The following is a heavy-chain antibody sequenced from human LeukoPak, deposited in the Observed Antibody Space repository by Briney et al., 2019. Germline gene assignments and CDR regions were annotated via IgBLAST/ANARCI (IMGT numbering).Heavy chain of an antibody. CDR2: LFSDGTT. J-gene: IGHJ4*02. V-gene: IGHV3-53*01. CDR3: ARDHQPGIGMDY. CDR1: GFTVSSNY. D-gene: IGHD3-10*01. Sequence: GGSLRLSCAASGFTVSSNYMSWVRQAPGKGLEWVSMLFSDGTTSYADSVKGRFTISRDSPKNTVYLQMNSLRAEDTAVYYCARDHQPGIGMDYWGQGTLVTVSS.